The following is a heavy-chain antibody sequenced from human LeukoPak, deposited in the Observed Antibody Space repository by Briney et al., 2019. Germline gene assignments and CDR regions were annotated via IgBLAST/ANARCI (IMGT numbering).Heavy chain of an antibody. D-gene: IGHD2-15*01. Sequence: GALRLSCAASGFSFSDDFMSWIRQAPGQRPEWVSYISHSGYTVQYADSVKGRFTISRDNAKNLLYLQMNSLRAEDTAVYYCARERGDIVAFWGQGTTVTVSS. J-gene: IGHJ6*02. CDR1: GFSFSDDF. V-gene: IGHV3-11*01. CDR3: ARERGDIVAF. CDR2: ISHSGYTV.